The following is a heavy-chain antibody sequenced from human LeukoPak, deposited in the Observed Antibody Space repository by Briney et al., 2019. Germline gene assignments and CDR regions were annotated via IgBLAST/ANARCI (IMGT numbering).Heavy chain of an antibody. CDR2: IYHSGST. CDR1: GYSISSGYY. Sequence: SETLSLTCAVSGYSISSGYYWGWIRQPPGKGLEWIGSIYHSGSTYYNPSLKSRVTISVDTSKNQFSLKLSSVAAADTPVYYCAAEYYDILTGYYRVRAFDIWGQGTMVTVSS. V-gene: IGHV4-38-2*01. CDR3: AAEYYDILTGYYRVRAFDI. D-gene: IGHD3-9*01. J-gene: IGHJ3*02.